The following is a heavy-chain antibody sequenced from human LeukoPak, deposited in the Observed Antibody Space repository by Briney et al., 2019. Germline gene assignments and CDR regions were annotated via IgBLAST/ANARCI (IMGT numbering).Heavy chain of an antibody. CDR3: QTISGYSSSWYSYYFDY. J-gene: IGHJ4*02. CDR1: GYTLTELS. V-gene: IGHV1-24*01. CDR2: FDPEDGET. D-gene: IGHD6-13*01. Sequence: ASVKVSCKVSGYTLTELSMHWVRQAPGKGLEWMGGFDPEDGETIYAQKFQGRVTITADESTSTAYMELSSLRSEDTAVYYCQTISGYSSSWYSYYFDYWGQGTLVTVSS.